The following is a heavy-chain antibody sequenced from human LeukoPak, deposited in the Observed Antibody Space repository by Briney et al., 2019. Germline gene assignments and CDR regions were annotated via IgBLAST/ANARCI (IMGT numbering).Heavy chain of an antibody. J-gene: IGHJ4*02. CDR1: GYTLTELS. V-gene: IGHV1-24*01. CDR2: FDPEDGET. CDR3: ATVQQLVLVY. D-gene: IGHD6-6*01. Sequence: ASVKVSCKVSGYTLTELSMHWVRQAPGKGPEWMGGFDPEDGETIYAQKFQGRVTMIEDTSTDTAYMELSSLRSEDTAVYYCATVQQLVLVYWGQGTLVTVSS.